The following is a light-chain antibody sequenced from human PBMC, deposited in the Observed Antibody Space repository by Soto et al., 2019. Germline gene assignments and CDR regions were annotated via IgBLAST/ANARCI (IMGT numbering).Light chain of an antibody. Sequence: QSVLTQPPSVSGSHGQSVSLSCTGTSSDVGTYNRVSWYQQPPGTAPKLMIYEASNRPSGVPDRFSGSKSGNTASLTISGLQAEDEADYYCSSYTSSSTYVFGTGTKVTV. CDR2: EAS. CDR3: SSYTSSSTYV. J-gene: IGLJ1*01. CDR1: SSDVGTYNR. V-gene: IGLV2-18*02.